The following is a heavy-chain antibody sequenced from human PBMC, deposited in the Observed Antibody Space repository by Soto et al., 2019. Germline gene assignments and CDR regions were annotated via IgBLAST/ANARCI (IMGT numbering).Heavy chain of an antibody. CDR1: GFTVSSNY. D-gene: IGHD4-17*01. CDR2: IYSGGST. V-gene: IGHV3-53*01. J-gene: IGHJ5*02. Sequence: LRLSCAASGFTVSSNYMSWVRQAPGKGLEWVSVIYSGGSTYYADSVKGRFTISRDNSKNTLYLQMNSLRAEDTAVYYCARTPALYGDYSNWFDPWGQGTLVTVSS. CDR3: ARTPALYGDYSNWFDP.